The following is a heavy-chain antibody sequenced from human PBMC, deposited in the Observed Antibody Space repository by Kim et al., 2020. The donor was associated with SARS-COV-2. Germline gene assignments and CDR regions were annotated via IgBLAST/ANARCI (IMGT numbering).Heavy chain of an antibody. V-gene: IGHV3-48*02. J-gene: IGHJ4*02. Sequence: GGSLRLSCAASGFTFSSYSMNWVRQAPGKGLEWVSYISSSSSTIYYADSVKGRFTISRDNAKNSLYLQMNSLRDEDTAVYYCARDLGYYYDSSGYPSPYWFDYWGQGTLVTVSS. CDR2: ISSSSSTI. D-gene: IGHD3-22*01. CDR3: ARDLGYYYDSSGYPSPYWFDY. CDR1: GFTFSSYS.